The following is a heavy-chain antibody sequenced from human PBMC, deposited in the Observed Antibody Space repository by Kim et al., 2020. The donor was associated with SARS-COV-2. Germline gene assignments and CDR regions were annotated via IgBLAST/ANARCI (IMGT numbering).Heavy chain of an antibody. J-gene: IGHJ3*02. D-gene: IGHD4-17*01. Sequence: SETLSLTCTVSGGSISSGSYYWSWIRQPAGKGLEWIGRIYTSGSTNYNPSLKSRVTIAVDTSKNQFSMKLSSVTAADTAVYYCARDDTVSGAFDIWGQGTMVTVSS. CDR3: ARDDTVSGAFDI. CDR2: IYTSGST. V-gene: IGHV4-61*02. CDR1: GGSISSGSYY.